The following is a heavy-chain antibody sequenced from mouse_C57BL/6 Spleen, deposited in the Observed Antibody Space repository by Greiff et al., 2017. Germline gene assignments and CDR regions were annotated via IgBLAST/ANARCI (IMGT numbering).Heavy chain of an antibody. CDR3: ARDTRYYFDY. CDR2: ISDGGSYT. Sequence: DVHLVESGGGLVKPGGSLKLSCAASGFTFSSYAMSWVRQTPEKRLEWVATISDGGSYTYYPVNVKGRFTISRDNAKNNLYLQMSHLKSEDTAMYYCARDTRYYFDYWGQGTTLTVSS. V-gene: IGHV5-4*01. CDR1: GFTFSSYA. J-gene: IGHJ2*01.